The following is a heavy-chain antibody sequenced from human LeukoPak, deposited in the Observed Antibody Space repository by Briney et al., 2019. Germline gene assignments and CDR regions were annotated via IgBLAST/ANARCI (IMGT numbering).Heavy chain of an antibody. Sequence: PGRSLRLSCAASGFTFSSYGMQWVRQAPGKGLEWVAVISYDGSNKYYADSVKGRFTISRDNSKNTLYLQMNSLRAEDTAVYYCAKGQLWLPDYWGQGTLVTVSS. CDR2: ISYDGSNK. V-gene: IGHV3-30*18. CDR3: AKGQLWLPDY. D-gene: IGHD5-18*01. J-gene: IGHJ4*02. CDR1: GFTFSSYG.